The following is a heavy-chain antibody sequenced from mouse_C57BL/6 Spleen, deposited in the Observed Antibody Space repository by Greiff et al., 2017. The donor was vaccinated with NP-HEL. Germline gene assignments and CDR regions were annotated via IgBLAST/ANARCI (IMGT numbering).Heavy chain of an antibody. CDR2: IDPSDSYT. CDR3: ARGRSNYEKNYFDY. J-gene: IGHJ2*01. Sequence: QVQLQQPGAELVKPGASVKLSCKASGYTFTSYWMQWVKQRPGQGLEWIGEIDPSDSYTNYNQKFKGKATLTVDTSSSTAYMQLSSLTSEDSAVYYCARGRSNYEKNYFDYWGQGTLTVSS. D-gene: IGHD2-5*01. CDR1: GYTFTSYW. V-gene: IGHV1-50*01.